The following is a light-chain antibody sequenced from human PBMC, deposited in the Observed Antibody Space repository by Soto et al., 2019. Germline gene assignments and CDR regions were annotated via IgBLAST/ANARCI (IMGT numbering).Light chain of an antibody. J-gene: IGLJ1*01. V-gene: IGLV2-14*01. Sequence: QSVLTQPASVSGSPGQSITISCTGTSSDVGGYNYVSWYQQHPGKAPKLMIYDVSNRPSGVSNRFSGSKSGNTASLTISGLQAEDEADYYCSSYTXSSTRVLGTGTKVTGL. CDR1: SSDVGGYNY. CDR2: DVS. CDR3: SSYTXSSTRV.